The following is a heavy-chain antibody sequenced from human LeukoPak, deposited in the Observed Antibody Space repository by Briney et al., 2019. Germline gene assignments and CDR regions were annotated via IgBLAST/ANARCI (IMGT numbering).Heavy chain of an antibody. CDR3: ARDLCSGGSCYSFDY. V-gene: IGHV4-61*01. D-gene: IGHD2-15*01. CDR2: IYYSGST. Sequence: SETLSLTCTASGGSVSSGSYYWSWIRQPPGTGLEWIGYIYYSGSTNYNPSLKSRVTISVDTPKNQFSLKLSSVTAADTAVYYCARDLCSGGSCYSFDYWGQGTLVTVSS. J-gene: IGHJ4*02. CDR1: GGSVSSGSYY.